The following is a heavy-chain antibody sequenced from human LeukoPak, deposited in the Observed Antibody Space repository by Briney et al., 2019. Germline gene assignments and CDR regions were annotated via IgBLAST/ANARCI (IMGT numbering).Heavy chain of an antibody. J-gene: IGHJ5*02. CDR3: AILEGIVVVVAGTGFDP. D-gene: IGHD2-15*01. Sequence: PGGSLRLSCAASGFTFSSYSMNWVRQAPGKGLEWVSSISSSSSYIYYADSVKGRFTISRDNAKNSPYLQMNSLRAEDTAVYYCAILEGIVVVVAGTGFDPWGQGTLVTVSS. CDR2: ISSSSSYI. CDR1: GFTFSSYS. V-gene: IGHV3-21*01.